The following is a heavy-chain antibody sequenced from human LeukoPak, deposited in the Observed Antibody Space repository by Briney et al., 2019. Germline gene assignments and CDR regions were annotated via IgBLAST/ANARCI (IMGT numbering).Heavy chain of an antibody. CDR3: ARLYGYTYGHGGMDV. J-gene: IGHJ6*02. CDR2: THDSGTT. D-gene: IGHD5-18*01. Sequence: SETLSLTCTVSGGSISSFYWTWIRQPPGKGLEWIGYTHDSGTTNSNPSLKSRVTISLDTSRNQFSLKLASVTAADTAVYYCARLYGYTYGHGGMDVWGQGTTVTVSS. CDR1: GGSISSFY. V-gene: IGHV4-59*08.